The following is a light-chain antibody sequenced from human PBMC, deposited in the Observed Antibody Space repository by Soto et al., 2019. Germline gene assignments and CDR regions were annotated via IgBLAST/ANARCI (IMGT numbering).Light chain of an antibody. CDR3: SSYTGGSTPYV. CDR1: SSDVGAYNY. CDR2: DVS. Sequence: QSVLTQPASVSASPGQSITISCTGTSSDVGAYNYVSWYQHHPGKAPKLMIHDVSNRPSGISNRFSGSKSGNTASLTISGLQADDEADYYCSSYTGGSTPYVFGTGTKVIVL. V-gene: IGLV2-14*03. J-gene: IGLJ1*01.